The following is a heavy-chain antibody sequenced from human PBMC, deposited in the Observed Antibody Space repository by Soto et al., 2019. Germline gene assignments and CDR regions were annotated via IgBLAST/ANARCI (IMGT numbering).Heavy chain of an antibody. CDR2: ISAYDGHT. CDR3: ARLRALSGGWPYYFDF. D-gene: IGHD6-19*01. V-gene: IGHV1-18*01. CDR1: GYSLADYG. J-gene: IGHJ4*02. Sequence: QVQLVQSGAEVKKPGASVKVSCKASGYSLADYGMNWVRQAPGQGLEWMGWISAYDGHTKYAQKLQGRVTVNTDTSTNTAYMELRSLRSDDTAVYYCARLRALSGGWPYYFDFWGQGTLVTVSS.